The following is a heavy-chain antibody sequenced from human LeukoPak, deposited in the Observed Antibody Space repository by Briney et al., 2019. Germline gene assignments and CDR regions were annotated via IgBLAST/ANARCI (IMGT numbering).Heavy chain of an antibody. D-gene: IGHD2-15*01. CDR1: GFTFSSYT. Sequence: PGGSLRLSCAASGFTFSSYTMTWVRQAPGMGLEWVSTIAATGGSTYYADSVKGRFTISRDNSKNTLYLQMNSLRADDTALYYYAKRFCSGGNCYPKTFDYWGQGTLVTVSS. CDR2: IAATGGST. V-gene: IGHV3-23*01. J-gene: IGHJ4*02. CDR3: AKRFCSGGNCYPKTFDY.